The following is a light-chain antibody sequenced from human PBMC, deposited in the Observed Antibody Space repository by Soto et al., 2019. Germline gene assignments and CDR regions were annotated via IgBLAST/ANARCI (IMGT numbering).Light chain of an antibody. J-gene: IGLJ1*01. Sequence: ALTQPASVSGSPGQSITISCTGTSSDVGYYNYVSWFQQHPGKAPKLMISEVVNRPSGVSIRFSGSKSGDTASLTITGLQAEDEADYYCSSYAAGSIYVFGTGTKVTVL. V-gene: IGLV2-14*01. CDR1: SSDVGYYNY. CDR2: EVV. CDR3: SSYAAGSIYV.